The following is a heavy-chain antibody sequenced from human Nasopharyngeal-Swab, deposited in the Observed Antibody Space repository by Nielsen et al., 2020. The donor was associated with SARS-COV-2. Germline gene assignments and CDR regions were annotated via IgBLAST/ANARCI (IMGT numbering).Heavy chain of an antibody. CDR3: ASSPLDSSGYYYGLDY. CDR1: GFTFSSYA. D-gene: IGHD3-22*01. CDR2: ISYDGSNK. V-gene: IGHV3-30-3*01. Sequence: GESLKISCAASGFTFSSYAMLWVRQAPGKGLECVAVISYDGSNKYYADSVKGRLTISRDNSKNTLSLQMNSLRAEDTAVYYCASSPLDSSGYYYGLDYWGQGTLVTVSS. J-gene: IGHJ4*02.